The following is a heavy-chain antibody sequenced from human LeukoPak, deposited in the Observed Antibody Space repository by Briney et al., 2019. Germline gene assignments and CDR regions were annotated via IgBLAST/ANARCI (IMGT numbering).Heavy chain of an antibody. V-gene: IGHV1-8*01. D-gene: IGHD2-2*01. J-gene: IGHJ5*02. Sequence: ASVKVSCKASGYTFTSYDINWVRQATGQGLEWMGWMNPNSGNTGYAQKFQGRVTMTRNTSISTAHMELSSLRSEDTAVYYCARGSSVCSSTSCYRWFDPWGQGTLVTVSS. CDR3: ARGSSVCSSTSCYRWFDP. CDR2: MNPNSGNT. CDR1: GYTFTSYD.